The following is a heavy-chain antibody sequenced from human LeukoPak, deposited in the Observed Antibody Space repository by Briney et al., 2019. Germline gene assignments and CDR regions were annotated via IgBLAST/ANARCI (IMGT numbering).Heavy chain of an antibody. Sequence: ASVKVSCKVSGYTLTELSMHWVRQAPGKGLEWMGGFDPEDGETIYAQKFQGRVTMTEDTSTDTAYMELSSLRSEDTAVYYCARAPSSSWSGLGLNWFDPWGQGTLVTVSS. CDR2: FDPEDGET. V-gene: IGHV1-24*01. J-gene: IGHJ5*02. CDR1: GYTLTELS. CDR3: ARAPSSSWSGLGLNWFDP. D-gene: IGHD6-13*01.